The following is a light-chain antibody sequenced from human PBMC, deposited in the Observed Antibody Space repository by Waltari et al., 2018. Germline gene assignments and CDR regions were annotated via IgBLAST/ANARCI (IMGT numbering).Light chain of an antibody. Sequence: QSALTQPAPVSGSPGQSITISCSGTSSDVGGYNYVSWYQQPPGNAPKLIIFDVTRWPSGVSNRFSGSKSGNTASLTIFGLQAEDEADYYCASYTSTRTVVFGGGTRVTVL. CDR2: DVT. CDR1: SSDVGGYNY. CDR3: ASYTSTRTVV. J-gene: IGLJ2*01. V-gene: IGLV2-14*03.